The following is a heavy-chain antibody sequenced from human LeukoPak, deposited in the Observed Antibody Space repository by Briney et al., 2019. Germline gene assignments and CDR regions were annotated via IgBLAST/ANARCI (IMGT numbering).Heavy chain of an antibody. Sequence: GGTLRLSCAASVFPFSRYSMNWARQARAKGLEWVSYIRGSGGTTYDADSVKGRFTISRDNAKNSLYLQLNSLRDEDAVVYYCVRDPDALDYWGQGTLVTVSS. CDR1: VFPFSRYS. V-gene: IGHV3-48*02. CDR2: IRGSGGTT. CDR3: VRDPDALDY. J-gene: IGHJ4*02.